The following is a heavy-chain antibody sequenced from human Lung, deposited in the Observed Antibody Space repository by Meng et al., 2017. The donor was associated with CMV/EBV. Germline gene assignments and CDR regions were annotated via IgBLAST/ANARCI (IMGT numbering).Heavy chain of an antibody. V-gene: IGHV4-61*03. J-gene: IGHJ4*02. CDR2: IYYSGRT. Sequence: TVSGGSVSSGSSYWSWIRQPPGKGLEWIGYIYYSGRTDYKHSLKSRVTISVDTSKNHFSLRLSSVTAADTAVYYCARKAIAVADPFDSWGQGTLVTVSS. CDR3: ARKAIAVADPFDS. CDR1: GGSVSSGSSY. D-gene: IGHD6-19*01.